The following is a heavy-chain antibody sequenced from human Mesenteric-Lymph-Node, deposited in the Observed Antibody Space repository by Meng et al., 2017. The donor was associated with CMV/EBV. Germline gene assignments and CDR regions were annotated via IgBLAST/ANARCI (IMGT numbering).Heavy chain of an antibody. CDR1: GFTFSSYW. V-gene: IGHV3-7*01. CDR2: IKQDGSEK. CDR3: ARSGYYDFWSGYFFDY. Sequence: GESLKISCPASGFTFSSYWMSWVRQAPGKGLEWVANIKQDGSEKYYVDSVKGRFTISRDNAKNSLYLQMNSLRAEDTAVYYCARSGYYDFWSGYFFDYWGQGTLVTVSS. D-gene: IGHD3-3*01. J-gene: IGHJ4*02.